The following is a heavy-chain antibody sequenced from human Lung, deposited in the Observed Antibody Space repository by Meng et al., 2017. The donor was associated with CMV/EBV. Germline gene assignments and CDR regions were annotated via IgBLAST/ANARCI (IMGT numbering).Heavy chain of an antibody. V-gene: IGHV3-21*01. J-gene: IGHJ6*02. CDR3: ARDSSSSYYYYGMDV. D-gene: IGHD6-6*01. CDR2: ISSSSSYI. Sequence: GEXXTISCAASGFTFSSYSMNWVRQAPGKGLEWVSSISSSSSYIYYADSVKGRFTISRDNAKNSLYLQMNSLRAEDTAVYYCARDSSSSYYYYGMDVWRQGXTVTVSS. CDR1: GFTFSSYS.